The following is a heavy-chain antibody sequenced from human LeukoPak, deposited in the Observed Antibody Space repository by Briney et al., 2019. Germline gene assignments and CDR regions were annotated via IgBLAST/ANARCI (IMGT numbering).Heavy chain of an antibody. CDR2: IYYSGTT. V-gene: IGHV4-59*12. D-gene: IGHD3-10*01. CDR1: GGSISSYY. CDR3: AREGPMFDSGSYSKSLGY. Sequence: SETLSLTCTVSGGSISSYYWSWIRQPPGKGLEWIGYIYYSGTTYYNPALKSRVTISVDTSKNQSSLKVNSVTAADTAVYYCAREGPMFDSGSYSKSLGYWGQGILVTVSS. J-gene: IGHJ4*02.